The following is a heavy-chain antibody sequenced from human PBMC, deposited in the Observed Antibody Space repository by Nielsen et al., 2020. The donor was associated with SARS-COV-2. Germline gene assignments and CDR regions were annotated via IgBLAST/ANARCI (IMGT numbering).Heavy chain of an antibody. V-gene: IGHV4-61*01. Sequence: SETLSLTCTVSGGSVSSGSYYWSWIRQPPGKGLEWIGYIYYSGSTNYNPSLKSRVTISVDTSKNQFSLKLSSVTAADTAVYYCARGYSSSYYYMDVWGKGTTVTVSS. J-gene: IGHJ6*03. CDR1: GGSVSSGSYY. CDR3: ARGYSSSYYYMDV. CDR2: IYYSGST. D-gene: IGHD6-13*01.